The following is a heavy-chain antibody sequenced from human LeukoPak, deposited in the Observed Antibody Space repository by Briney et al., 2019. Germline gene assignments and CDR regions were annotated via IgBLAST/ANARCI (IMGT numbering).Heavy chain of an antibody. CDR2: TYYKSKWYN. Sequence: SQTLSLTCAISGDSVSSNSAVWNWIRQSPPRGLEWLGRTYYKSKWYNNYAVSVKSRITINPDTSKNQFSLQLNSVTPEDTGVYYCTTDRGGQYSSSWYDYWGQGTLVTVSS. V-gene: IGHV6-1*01. CDR3: TTDRGGQYSSSWYDY. J-gene: IGHJ4*02. D-gene: IGHD6-13*01. CDR1: GDSVSSNSAV.